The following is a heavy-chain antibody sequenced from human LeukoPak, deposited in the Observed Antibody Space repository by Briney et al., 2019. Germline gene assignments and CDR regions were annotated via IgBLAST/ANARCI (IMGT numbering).Heavy chain of an antibody. CDR1: GFTFSSYA. CDR3: AKDSSSRYGTGEYYYYYYGMDV. CDR2: ISGSGGST. D-gene: IGHD6-13*01. J-gene: IGHJ6*02. Sequence: GGSLRLSCAASGFTFSSYAMSWVRQAPGKGLEWVSAISGSGGSTYYADSVKGRFTISRDNSKNTLYLQMNSLRAEDTAVYYCAKDSSSRYGTGEYYYYYYGMDVWGQGTTVTVSS. V-gene: IGHV3-23*01.